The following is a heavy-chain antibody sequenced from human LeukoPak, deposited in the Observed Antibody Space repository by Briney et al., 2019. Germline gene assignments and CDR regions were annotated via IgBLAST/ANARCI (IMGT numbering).Heavy chain of an antibody. J-gene: IGHJ5*02. D-gene: IGHD5-12*01. CDR3: AKAGQNSGWVFDP. Sequence: TGGSLRLSCAASEFTFSSYGMHWVRQAPGKGLEWVAFIRYDGSDKYYADSVKGRFTISRDNSKNTLYLQMSSLRAEDTAVYYCAKAGQNSGWVFDPWGQGTLVTVSS. V-gene: IGHV3-30*02. CDR1: EFTFSSYG. CDR2: IRYDGSDK.